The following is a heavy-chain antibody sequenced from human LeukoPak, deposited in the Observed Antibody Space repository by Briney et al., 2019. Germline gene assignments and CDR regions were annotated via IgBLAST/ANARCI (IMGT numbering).Heavy chain of an antibody. J-gene: IGHJ4*02. D-gene: IGHD6-13*01. V-gene: IGHV1-18*01. Sequence: ASGKVSCKASGYSFAGYGISWVRQAPGQGLEWIGWISTYSGNTNYAHNLQGRITVTTETSTSTAYMELRSLRSDDTAVYYCARVGAAPDHFDYWGQGTQLTASS. CDR3: ARVGAAPDHFDY. CDR1: GYSFAGYG. CDR2: ISTYSGNT.